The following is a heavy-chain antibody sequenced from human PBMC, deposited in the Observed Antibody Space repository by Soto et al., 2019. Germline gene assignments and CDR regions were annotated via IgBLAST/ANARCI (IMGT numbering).Heavy chain of an antibody. D-gene: IGHD3-10*01. CDR2: SRNKANSFTT. J-gene: IGHJ3*02. Sequence: PGGSLRLSCAASRFTFSDHYMDWIRLAPGKGLEWVGRSRNKANSFTTEYAASVKGRFTISRDDSKNSMFLQMNSLKTEDTAVYYCARDQFTSMAFDIWGQGTMVTVSS. CDR1: RFTFSDHY. CDR3: ARDQFTSMAFDI. V-gene: IGHV3-72*01.